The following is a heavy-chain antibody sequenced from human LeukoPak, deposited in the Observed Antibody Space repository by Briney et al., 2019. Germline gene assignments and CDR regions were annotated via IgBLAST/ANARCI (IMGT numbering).Heavy chain of an antibody. CDR2: ISGSGGST. Sequence: GGSLRLSCAASGFTFSSYAMNWVRQAPGKGLEWVSGISGSGGSTYYADSVKSRFTISRDNSKNTLYLQMNSLRAEDTAVYYCAKDPSYSGYGTYDYWGQGTLVTVSS. V-gene: IGHV3-23*01. CDR1: GFTFSSYA. J-gene: IGHJ4*02. CDR3: AKDPSYSGYGTYDY. D-gene: IGHD5-12*01.